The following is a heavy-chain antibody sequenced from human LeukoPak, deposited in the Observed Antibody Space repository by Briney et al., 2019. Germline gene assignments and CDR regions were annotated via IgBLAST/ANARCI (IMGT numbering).Heavy chain of an antibody. D-gene: IGHD3-22*01. CDR1: GGTFSSYA. CDR2: IIPIFGTA. J-gene: IGHJ4*02. Sequence: ASVKVSCKASGGTFSSYAISWVRQAPGQGFEWMGGIIPIFGTANYAQKFQGRVTITADESTSTAYMELSSLRSEDTAVYYCARDRGLRYDSSGLLGYWGQGTLVTVSS. V-gene: IGHV1-69*13. CDR3: ARDRGLRYDSSGLLGY.